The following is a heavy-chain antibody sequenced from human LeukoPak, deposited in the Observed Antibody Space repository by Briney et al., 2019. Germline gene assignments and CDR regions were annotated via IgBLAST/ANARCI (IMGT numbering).Heavy chain of an antibody. J-gene: IGHJ4*02. V-gene: IGHV1-8*01. D-gene: IGHD1-26*01. CDR2: MNPNSGNT. CDR3: ARSKVGSTTLPIDY. Sequence: GASVTVSCKASGYTFTNYDINWVRQAPGQGLEWMGWMNPNSGNTGYAQNFQGRVTMIRNTSITTAYMELSSLRSEDTAVYYCARSKVGSTTLPIDYWGQGTLVIVSS. CDR1: GYTFTNYD.